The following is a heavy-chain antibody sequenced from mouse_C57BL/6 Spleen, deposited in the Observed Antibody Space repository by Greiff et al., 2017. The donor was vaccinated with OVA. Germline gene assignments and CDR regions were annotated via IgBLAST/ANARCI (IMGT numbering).Heavy chain of an antibody. V-gene: IGHV14-1*01. CDR3: TRPPFGSSSWFAY. CDR2: IDPEDGDT. Sequence: VQLQQSGAELVRPGASVKLSCTASGFNIKDYYMHWVKQRPEQGLAWIGRIDPEDGDTEYAPKFQGKATMTADTSSNTAYLQLSSLTSEDTAVYYCTRPPFGSSSWFAYWGQGTLVTVSA. CDR1: GFNIKDYY. J-gene: IGHJ3*01. D-gene: IGHD1-1*01.